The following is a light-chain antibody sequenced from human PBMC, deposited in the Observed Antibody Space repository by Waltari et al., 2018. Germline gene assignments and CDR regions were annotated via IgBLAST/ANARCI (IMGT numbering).Light chain of an antibody. CDR3: QQYYSGPFT. CDR2: WAS. J-gene: IGKJ5*01. V-gene: IGKV4-1*01. Sequence: DIVMTQSPDSLAVSLGERATINCKSSQSVLYSSNNKNYLAWYQQKPGQPPKLLIYWASTRESGVPDRFTGSGSGTDFTLTISGLQAEDVAVYYCQQYYSGPFTFGQGTRLEIK. CDR1: QSVLYSSNNKNY.